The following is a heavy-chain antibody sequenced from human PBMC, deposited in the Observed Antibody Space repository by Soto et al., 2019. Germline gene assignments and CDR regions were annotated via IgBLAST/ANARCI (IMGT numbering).Heavy chain of an antibody. J-gene: IGHJ4*02. CDR3: AKDRREFEYYDSSGYYSPLDC. CDR2: ISYDGSNK. Sequence: GGSLRLACAASGFTFSSYGMHWVRQAPGKGLEWVAVISYDGSNKYYADSVKGRFTISRDNSKNTLYLQMNSLRAEDTAVYYCAKDRREFEYYDSSGYYSPLDCWGQGTRVTVSS. D-gene: IGHD3-22*01. V-gene: IGHV3-30*18. CDR1: GFTFSSYG.